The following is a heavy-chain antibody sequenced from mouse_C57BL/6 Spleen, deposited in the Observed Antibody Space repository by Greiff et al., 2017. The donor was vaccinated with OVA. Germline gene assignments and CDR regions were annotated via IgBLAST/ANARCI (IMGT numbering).Heavy chain of an antibody. CDR1: GFNIKDDY. Sequence: EVQLQESGAELVRPGASVKLSCTASGFNIKDDYMHWVKQRPEQGLEWIGWIDPENGDTEYASKFQGKATITADTSSNTAYLQLSSLTSEDTAVYYCTTGSSPLDYWGQGTTLTVSS. CDR2: IDPENGDT. D-gene: IGHD1-1*01. J-gene: IGHJ2*01. CDR3: TTGSSPLDY. V-gene: IGHV14-4*01.